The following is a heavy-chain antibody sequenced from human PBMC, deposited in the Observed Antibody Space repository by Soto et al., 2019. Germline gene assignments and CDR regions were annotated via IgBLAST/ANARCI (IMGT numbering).Heavy chain of an antibody. CDR1: GFSFTIHG. J-gene: IGHJ6*02. V-gene: IGHV3-30*18. CDR3: AKAGSGEPISPFYYPAYGLDV. Sequence: QVQLVESGGGVVQPGRSLRLSCAASGFSFTIHGMHWVRQAPGKGLEWVAVISPDGSDKYYGDSVKGRFTISRDNSKNPRYLHMNSRTPADTALYYCAKAGSGEPISPFYYPAYGLDVWGQGTTATVSS. D-gene: IGHD3-10*01. CDR2: ISPDGSDK.